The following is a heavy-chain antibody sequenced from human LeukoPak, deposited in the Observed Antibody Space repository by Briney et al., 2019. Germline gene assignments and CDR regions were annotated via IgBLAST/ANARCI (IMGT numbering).Heavy chain of an antibody. CDR2: IYYSGST. CDR3: ARGNCSSTSCPYYYYGMDV. J-gene: IGHJ6*02. Sequence: PSETLSLTCTVSGGSISSGGYYWSWIRQHPGKGLEWIGYIYYSGSTNYNPSLKSRVTISVDTSKNQFSLKLSSVTAADTAVYYCARGNCSSTSCPYYYYGMDVWGQGTTVTVSS. CDR1: GGSISSGGYY. V-gene: IGHV4-61*08. D-gene: IGHD2-2*01.